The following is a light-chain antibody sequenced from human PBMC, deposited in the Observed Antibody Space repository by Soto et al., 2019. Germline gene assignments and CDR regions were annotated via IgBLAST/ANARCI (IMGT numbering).Light chain of an antibody. V-gene: IGLV2-23*02. CDR1: SSDVETYNL. CDR3: CAYGGTV. J-gene: IGLJ1*01. CDR2: EVS. Sequence: QSALTQPASVSGSPGQSITISCTGTSSDVETYNLVSWYQQHPGKAPRLIIFEVSKRPSGVSNRFSGSQTANTASLTISGLQADDEADYYCCAYGGTVFGPGTKLTVL.